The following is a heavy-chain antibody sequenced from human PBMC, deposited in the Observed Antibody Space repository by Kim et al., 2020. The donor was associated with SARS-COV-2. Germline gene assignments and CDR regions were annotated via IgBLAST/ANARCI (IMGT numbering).Heavy chain of an antibody. CDR1: GGSFSGYY. D-gene: IGHD1-1*01. Sequence: SETLSLTCAVYGGSFSGYYWSWIRQPPGKGLEWIGEINHSGSTNYNPSLKSRVTISVDTSKNQFSLKLSSVTAADTAVYYCARGRTSWFGYWGQGTLVTVSS. J-gene: IGHJ4*02. V-gene: IGHV4-34*01. CDR3: ARGRTSWFGY. CDR2: INHSGST.